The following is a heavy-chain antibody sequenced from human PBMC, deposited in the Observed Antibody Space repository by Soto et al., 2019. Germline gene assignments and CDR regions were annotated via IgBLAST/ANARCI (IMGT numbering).Heavy chain of an antibody. Sequence: QVQLVQSGAEVKKPGASVKVSCKASGYTFTTYAIHWVRQAPGQRPEWMGWINAGNGNTKYSQKLQGRVTITRDTTASTAYMELSSMRSEDTAVYYCARDGAVAGTWGNWFDPWGQGTLVTVSS. CDR2: INAGNGNT. D-gene: IGHD6-13*01. CDR1: GYTFTTYA. CDR3: ARDGAVAGTWGNWFDP. V-gene: IGHV1-3*01. J-gene: IGHJ5*02.